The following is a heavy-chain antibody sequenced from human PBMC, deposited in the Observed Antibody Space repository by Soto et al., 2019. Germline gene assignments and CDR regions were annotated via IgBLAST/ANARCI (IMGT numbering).Heavy chain of an antibody. D-gene: IGHD2-15*01. Sequence: QVQLMQSGAEVKKPGASVKVSCKASGYTFTSYYIHWVRQAPGQGLEWMGIINPSGGSTTYAQKFQGRVTMTRDTSTSTVYMELSSLRSEDTAVYFCARVKGCSDGSCYWLDPWGQGTLVIVSS. V-gene: IGHV1-46*01. CDR2: INPSGGST. J-gene: IGHJ5*02. CDR3: ARVKGCSDGSCYWLDP. CDR1: GYTFTSYY.